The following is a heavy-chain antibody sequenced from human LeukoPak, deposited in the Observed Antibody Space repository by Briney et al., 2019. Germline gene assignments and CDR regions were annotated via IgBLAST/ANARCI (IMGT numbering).Heavy chain of an antibody. J-gene: IGHJ5*02. Sequence: ATVCLSCTVSVYTFTGDYMHWGRQGPGQRVERRGGINPNIGGTNSAQTFQGRVTITRDTSSSTASMELSRLRSHHTAVNYCARAHVQLEPPFDRWGQRTLVTVS. V-gene: IGHV1-2*02. CDR3: ARAHVQLEPPFDR. CDR1: VYTFTGDY. CDR2: INPNIGGT. D-gene: IGHD1-1*01.